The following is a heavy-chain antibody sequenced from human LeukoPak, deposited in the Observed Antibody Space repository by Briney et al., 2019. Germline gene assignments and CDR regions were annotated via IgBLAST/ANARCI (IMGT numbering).Heavy chain of an antibody. CDR2: ISSSGNYI. CDR1: GVPFITAW. J-gene: IGHJ3*02. Sequence: GGSLRLSCAASGVPFITAWMNWVRQAPGKGLEWVSSISSSGNYISYADSVKGRFTISRDNAKNSLSLQMNSLRAEDTAVSYCSRTGYFDIWGQGTMVTVSS. CDR3: SRTGYFDI. V-gene: IGHV3-21*01. D-gene: IGHD2-15*01.